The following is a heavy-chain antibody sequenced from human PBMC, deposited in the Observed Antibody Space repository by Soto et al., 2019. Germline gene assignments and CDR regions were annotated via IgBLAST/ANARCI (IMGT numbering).Heavy chain of an antibody. J-gene: IGHJ4*02. CDR3: STGAPEVVGIDG. V-gene: IGHV3-15*07. Sequence: QAPGKGLEWVGRVKSKANGGTIDYAAPVKGRFTISRDDSKNTVYLQMNSLKTEDTAVYYCSTGAPEVVGIDGCGQGTLVRV. CDR2: VKSKANGGTI. D-gene: IGHD2-2*01.